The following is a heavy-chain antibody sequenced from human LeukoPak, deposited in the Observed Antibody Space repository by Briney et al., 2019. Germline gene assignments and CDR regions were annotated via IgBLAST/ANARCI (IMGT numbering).Heavy chain of an antibody. CDR3: ARETNRYGSGSYYNGFDY. D-gene: IGHD3-10*01. J-gene: IGHJ4*02. Sequence: SETLSLTCAVYGGSFSGYYWSWIRQPPGKGLEWIGEINHSGSTNYNPSLKSRVTISVDTSKNQFSLKLSSVTAADTAVYYCARETNRYGSGSYYNGFDYWGQGTLVTVSS. CDR2: INHSGST. V-gene: IGHV4-34*01. CDR1: GGSFSGYY.